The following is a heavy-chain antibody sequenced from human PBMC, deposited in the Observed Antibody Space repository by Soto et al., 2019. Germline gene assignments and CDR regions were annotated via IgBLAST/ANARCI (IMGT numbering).Heavy chain of an antibody. Sequence: QVQLVESGGGVVQPGRSLRLSCAASGFTFSSYGMHWVRQAPGKGLEWVAVIWYDGSNKYYADSVKGRFTISRDNSKNTLYLQMNSLRAEDTAVYYCARDGSNIPHDYWGQGTLVTVSS. CDR3: ARDGSNIPHDY. V-gene: IGHV3-33*01. CDR1: GFTFSSYG. J-gene: IGHJ4*02. D-gene: IGHD5-12*01. CDR2: IWYDGSNK.